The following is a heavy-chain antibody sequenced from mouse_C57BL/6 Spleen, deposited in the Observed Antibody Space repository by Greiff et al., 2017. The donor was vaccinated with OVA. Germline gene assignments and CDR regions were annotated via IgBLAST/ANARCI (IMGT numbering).Heavy chain of an antibody. J-gene: IGHJ1*03. V-gene: IGHV1-9*01. D-gene: IGHD1-1*01. Sequence: VQLQQSGAELMKPGASVKLSCKATGYTFTGYWIEWVKQRPGHGLEWIGEILPGSGSTNYNEKFKGKATFTADTSSNTAYMQLSSLTTEDSAIYYCARGYPYYYGSSYWYFDVWGTGTTVTVSS. CDR3: ARGYPYYYGSSYWYFDV. CDR1: GYTFTGYW. CDR2: ILPGSGST.